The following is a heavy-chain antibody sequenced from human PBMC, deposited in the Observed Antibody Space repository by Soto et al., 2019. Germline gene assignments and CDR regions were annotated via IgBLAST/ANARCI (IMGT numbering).Heavy chain of an antibody. V-gene: IGHV1-69*13. Sequence: SVKVSCQTSGGTFSRYAIIWVRQAPGQGLEWMGGIIPIFGTANYAQKFQGRVTITADESTSTAYMELSSLRSEDTAVYYCARGSLMATNHYYYYGMDVWGQGTTVTVSS. CDR3: ARGSLMATNHYYYYGMDV. D-gene: IGHD5-12*01. J-gene: IGHJ6*02. CDR2: IIPIFGTA. CDR1: GGTFSRYA.